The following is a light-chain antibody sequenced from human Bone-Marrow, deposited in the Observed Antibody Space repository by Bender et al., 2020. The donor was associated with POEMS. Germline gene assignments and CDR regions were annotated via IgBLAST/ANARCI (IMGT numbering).Light chain of an antibody. Sequence: QSALTQPASVSGSPGQSITISCTGTSNDVGKFKFVSWYQQRPGTAPKLIIYEVAKRPSGVSDRFSGSKSGNTASLTVSGLQAEDEAVYYCSSYTDNTTPVFFGGGTTLTVL. J-gene: IGLJ2*01. CDR1: SNDVGKFKF. CDR2: EVA. CDR3: SSYTDNTTPVF. V-gene: IGLV2-14*02.